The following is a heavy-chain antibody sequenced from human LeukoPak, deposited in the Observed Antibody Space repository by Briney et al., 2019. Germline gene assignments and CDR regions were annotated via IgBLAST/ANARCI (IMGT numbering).Heavy chain of an antibody. D-gene: IGHD3-22*01. CDR1: GFTFSSYS. CDR3: ARPLYDSSGYSAGAFDI. J-gene: IGHJ3*02. CDR2: ISGSGEFI. V-gene: IGHV3-21*01. Sequence: GGSLRLSCAASGFTFSSYSMNWIRQAPGKGLEWVSSISGSGEFIYYGDSVKGRVTISRDNGKNSLYLQMNSLRADDTAVYYCARPLYDSSGYSAGAFDIWGQGTMVTVSS.